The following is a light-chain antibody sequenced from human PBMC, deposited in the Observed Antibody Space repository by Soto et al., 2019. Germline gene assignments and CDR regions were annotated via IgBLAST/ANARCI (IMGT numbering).Light chain of an antibody. J-gene: IGKJ1*01. CDR3: QQYNTYSGT. CDR2: KAS. Sequence: DIQMTQSPSTLCASVGDRVTLSCRASQGISSWLAWYQQKPGKAPKLLIYKASTLKSGGPSRFSGSGSGTEFTLTISSLQPDDFASYYCQQYNTYSGTFGQGTKVEIK. CDR1: QGISSW. V-gene: IGKV1-5*03.